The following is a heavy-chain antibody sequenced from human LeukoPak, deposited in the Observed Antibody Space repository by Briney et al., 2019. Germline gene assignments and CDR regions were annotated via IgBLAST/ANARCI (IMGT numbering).Heavy chain of an antibody. CDR2: ISTSGGTT. CDR1: GFTVSSNY. CDR3: AKGHYYGSGSYWV. J-gene: IGHJ4*02. D-gene: IGHD3-10*01. V-gene: IGHV3-23*01. Sequence: GGSLRLSCAASGFTVSSNYMSWVRQAPGKGLEWVSAISTSGGTTHYADSVKGRFTISRDNSKNTLYLRMNSLRAEDTAVYYCAKGHYYGSGSYWVWGQGTLVTVSS.